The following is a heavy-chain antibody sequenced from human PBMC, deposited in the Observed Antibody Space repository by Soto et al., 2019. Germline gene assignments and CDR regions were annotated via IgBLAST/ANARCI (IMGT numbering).Heavy chain of an antibody. Sequence: GASVKVSCKPSGGTFSSYAVNWVRQAPGQGLEWMGTIIPVSGTARYAQKFQGRVTIIADTSTSTAYMELRSLRSDDTAVYYCARVGFVVVPAASEFFDYWGQGTLVTVSS. CDR1: GGTFSSYA. D-gene: IGHD2-2*01. V-gene: IGHV1-69*06. CDR2: IIPVSGTA. CDR3: ARVGFVVVPAASEFFDY. J-gene: IGHJ4*02.